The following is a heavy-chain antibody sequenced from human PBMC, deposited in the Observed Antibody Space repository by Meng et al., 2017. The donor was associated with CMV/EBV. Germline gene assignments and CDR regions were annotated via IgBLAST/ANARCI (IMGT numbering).Heavy chain of an antibody. V-gene: IGHV1-18*01. Sequence: ASGYIFTSYGINWVRQAPGQGLEWVGWISTYNGHTVYTQRFQGRVTMTTDTSTSTAYMELRSLRSDDTAVFYCARGLAHIVTTDFDYWGQGTLVTVSS. D-gene: IGHD5-12*01. J-gene: IGHJ4*02. CDR3: ARGLAHIVTTDFDY. CDR1: GYIFTSYG. CDR2: ISTYNGHT.